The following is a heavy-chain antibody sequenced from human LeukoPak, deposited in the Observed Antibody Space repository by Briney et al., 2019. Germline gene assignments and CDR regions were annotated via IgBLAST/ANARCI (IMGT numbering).Heavy chain of an antibody. CDR1: GYTFTGYY. CDR3: ARDWDIAAAGTDPFDP. D-gene: IGHD6-13*01. Sequence: GASVKVSCKASGYTFTGYYMHWVRQAPGQGLEWMGWINPNSGGTNYAQKFQGRVTMTRDTSISTAYMELSRLRSDDTAVYYCARDWDIAAAGTDPFDPWGQGTLVTVSS. V-gene: IGHV1-2*02. CDR2: INPNSGGT. J-gene: IGHJ5*02.